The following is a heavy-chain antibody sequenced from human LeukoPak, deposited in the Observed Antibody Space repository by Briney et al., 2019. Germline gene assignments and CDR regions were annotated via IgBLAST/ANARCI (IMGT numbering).Heavy chain of an antibody. CDR1: GGSISSSSYY. J-gene: IGHJ4*02. Sequence: SETLSLTCTVSGGSISSSSYYWGWIRQPPGKGLEWIGSIYYSGSTYYNPSLKSRVTISVDTSKNQFSLKLSSVTAADTAVYYCARDFAVAGTWGYWGQGTLVTVSS. V-gene: IGHV4-39*07. D-gene: IGHD6-19*01. CDR3: ARDFAVAGTWGY. CDR2: IYYSGST.